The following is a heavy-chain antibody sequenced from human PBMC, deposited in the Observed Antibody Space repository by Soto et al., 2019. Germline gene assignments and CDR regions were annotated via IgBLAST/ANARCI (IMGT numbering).Heavy chain of an antibody. V-gene: IGHV3-23*01. CDR2: ISGGGGSA. CDR1: GFTFSSYA. D-gene: IGHD2-21*02. J-gene: IGHJ4*02. CDR3: ASDCRSRLPSARDS. Sequence: GGSLRLSCAASGFTFSSYAMRWVRQAPGKGLEWVAAISGGGGSAYYADSVKGRFTISRDNSKNTLYLQMSSLRAEDTAIYYCASDCRSRLPSARDSSAQGT.